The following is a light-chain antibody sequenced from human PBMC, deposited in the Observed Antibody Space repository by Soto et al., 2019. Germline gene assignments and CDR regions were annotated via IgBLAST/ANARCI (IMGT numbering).Light chain of an antibody. J-gene: IGLJ3*02. V-gene: IGLV2-23*01. CDR1: SSDVGSYTF. CDR2: EAT. CDR3: CSYAGSMTWV. Sequence: QSVLTQPASVSGSPGQSITISCTGSSSDVGSYTFVTWYQHHPDKAPKLMIYEATKRPSWVSHRFSGSKSGNTASLTISGLQAADEGEYYCCSYAGSMTWVFGGRTKLTVL.